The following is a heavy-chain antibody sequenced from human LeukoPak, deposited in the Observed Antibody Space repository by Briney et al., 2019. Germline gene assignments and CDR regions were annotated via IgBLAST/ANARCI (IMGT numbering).Heavy chain of an antibody. CDR2: INHSGST. CDR3: ASLTFVGLGYYYYGMDV. D-gene: IGHD3-9*01. J-gene: IGHJ6*02. V-gene: IGHV4-34*01. CDR1: GGSFSGYY. Sequence: SETLSLTCAVYGGSFSGYYWSWIRQPPGKGLEWIGEINHSGSTNYNPSLKSRVTISVDTPKNQFSLKLSSVTAADTAVYYCASLTFVGLGYYYYGMDVWGQGTTVTVS.